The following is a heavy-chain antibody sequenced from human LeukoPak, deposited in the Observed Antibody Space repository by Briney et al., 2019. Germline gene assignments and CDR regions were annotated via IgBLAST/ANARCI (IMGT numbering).Heavy chain of an antibody. CDR2: ISGDGGST. CDR1: GFTFDDYA. V-gene: IGHV3-43*02. Sequence: GGSLRLSCAAFGFTFDDYAMHWVRQAPGKGLEWVSLISGDGGSTYYADSVKGRFTISRDNSKNSLYLQMNSLRTEDTALYYCAKDKYGSSSFDYWGQGTLVTVSS. CDR3: AKDKYGSSSFDY. J-gene: IGHJ4*02. D-gene: IGHD6-6*01.